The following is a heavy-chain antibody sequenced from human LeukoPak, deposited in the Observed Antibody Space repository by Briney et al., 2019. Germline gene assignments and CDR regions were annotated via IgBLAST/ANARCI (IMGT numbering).Heavy chain of an antibody. CDR1: GFTFTNAW. V-gene: IGHV3-15*01. Sequence: GGSLRLSCAVSGFTFTNAWMTWVRQAPGKGLEWVGRIKSKTDGGTTDYTTPVKGRFIISRDDSTNTLYLQMNSLKTEDTAVYYCTKLGGGRDYWGQGTLVTVSS. CDR3: TKLGGGRDY. J-gene: IGHJ4*02. CDR2: IKSKTDGGTT. D-gene: IGHD1-26*01.